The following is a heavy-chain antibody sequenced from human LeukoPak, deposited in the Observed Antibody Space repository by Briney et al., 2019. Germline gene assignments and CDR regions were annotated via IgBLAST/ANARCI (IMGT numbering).Heavy chain of an antibody. D-gene: IGHD3-22*01. CDR1: GFTFSSYW. V-gene: IGHV3-7*01. Sequence: GGPLRLSCAASGFTFSSYWMSWVRQAPGKGLEWVANIKQDGSEKYYVDSVKGRFTISRDNAKNSLYLQMNSLRAEDTAVYYCARDVHYYDSSGYVFDYWGQGTLVTVSS. CDR2: IKQDGSEK. CDR3: ARDVHYYDSSGYVFDY. J-gene: IGHJ4*02.